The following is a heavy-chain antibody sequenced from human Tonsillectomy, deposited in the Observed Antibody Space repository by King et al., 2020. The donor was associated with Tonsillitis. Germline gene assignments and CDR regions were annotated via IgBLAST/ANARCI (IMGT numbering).Heavy chain of an antibody. J-gene: IGHJ6*02. CDR2: ITWNSGSI. CDR3: AARRDCSSTSCYAGHYYGMDV. V-gene: IGHV3-9*01. Sequence: EVQLVESGGGLVQPGWSLRLSCAASGFTFDDYAMHWVRQAPGKGLEWVSGITWNSGSIGYADSVKGRFTISRDNAKNSLYLQMNSLRAEDTALYYCAARRDCSSTSCYAGHYYGMDVWGQGTTVTVSS. CDR1: GFTFDDYA. D-gene: IGHD2-2*01.